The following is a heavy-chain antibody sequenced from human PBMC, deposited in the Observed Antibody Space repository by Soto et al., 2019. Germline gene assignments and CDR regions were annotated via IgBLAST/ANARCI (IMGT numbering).Heavy chain of an antibody. Sequence: SETQSLTCAVYGGSISGYSWDWIRQPPGKGLEWIGSIFYSGSTYYNPSLKSRVTISVDRSKNQFSLMLSSVSAADTAVYYCARTPDYWGQGTLVTVSS. CDR2: IFYSGST. CDR3: ARTPDY. J-gene: IGHJ4*02. CDR1: GGSISGYS. D-gene: IGHD2-15*01. V-gene: IGHV4-39*07.